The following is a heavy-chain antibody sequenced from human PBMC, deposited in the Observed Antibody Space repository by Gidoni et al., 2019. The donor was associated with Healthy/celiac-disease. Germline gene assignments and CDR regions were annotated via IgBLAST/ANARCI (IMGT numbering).Heavy chain of an antibody. D-gene: IGHD3-10*01. Sequence: QVQLVESGGGLVKHGGSLRLSCAATGFTFSDYYMRWLGQARGKGLAWVSFISSSGSTIYYADALKGRFAIFRDNAKNSLYLQINSLMAEDMAVYYCARGSGATDGFGELYCGQGTLFTVSS. CDR2: ISSSGSTI. J-gene: IGHJ4*02. V-gene: IGHV3-11*01. CDR1: GFTFSDYY. CDR3: ARGSGATDGFGELY.